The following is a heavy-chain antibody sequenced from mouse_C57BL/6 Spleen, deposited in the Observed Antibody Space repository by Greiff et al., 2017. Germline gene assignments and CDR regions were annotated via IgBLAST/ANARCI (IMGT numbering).Heavy chain of an antibody. Sequence: EVHLVESGGGLVQPGESLKLSCEPNEYEFPSHDMSWVRKTPEKRLELVAAINSDGGSTYYPDTMERRFIISRDNTKKTLYLQMSSLRSEDTALYYCARHYYGSSHSYWYFDVWGTGTTVTVSS. V-gene: IGHV5-2*01. CDR1: EYEFPSHD. J-gene: IGHJ1*03. CDR3: ARHYYGSSHSYWYFDV. D-gene: IGHD1-1*01. CDR2: INSDGGST.